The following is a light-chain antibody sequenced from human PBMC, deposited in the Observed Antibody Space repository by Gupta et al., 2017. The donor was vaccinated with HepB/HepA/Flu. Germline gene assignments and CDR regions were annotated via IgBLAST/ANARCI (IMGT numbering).Light chain of an antibody. CDR3: ATWDSRLNSGI. V-gene: IGLV1-51*02. J-gene: IGLJ2*01. CDR1: SSNIGSHH. CDR2: EDN. Sequence: QSVLTPPPSASAAPGQKTIISCSGRSSNIGSHHVSWYQQLPGTAPKLLIYEDNQRPSGVPDRFSGSKSGTSATLAITGLQTGDEADYYCATWDSRLNSGIFGGGTKLTVL.